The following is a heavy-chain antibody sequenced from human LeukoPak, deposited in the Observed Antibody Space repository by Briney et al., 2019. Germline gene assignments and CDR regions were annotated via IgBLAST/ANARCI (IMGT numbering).Heavy chain of an antibody. CDR1: GFTFDDYA. CDR3: AKARGSSGYYSYYFDY. D-gene: IGHD3-22*01. CDR2: ISWNSGSI. Sequence: GRSLRLSCAASGFTFDDYAMHWVRQAPGKGLEWVSGISWNSGSIGYADSVKGRFTISRYNAKNSLYLQMNSLRAEDTALYYCAKARGSSGYYSYYFDYWGQGTLVTVSS. J-gene: IGHJ4*02. V-gene: IGHV3-9*01.